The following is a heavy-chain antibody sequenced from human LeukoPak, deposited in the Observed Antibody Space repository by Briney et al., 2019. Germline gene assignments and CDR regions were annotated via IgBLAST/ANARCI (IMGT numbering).Heavy chain of an antibody. V-gene: IGHV3-74*01. CDR2: INSDGSIT. J-gene: IGHJ3*02. Sequence: GGSLRLSCAASGLTFSSHWMHWVRQAPGKGLVWVSHINSDGSITSYADSVKGRFTVSRDNSKNTLFLQMNSLRAEDTAVYHCARMMTDFDGSGHDIQRGAFDIWGQGTMVTVS. CDR3: ARMMTDFDGSGHDIQRGAFDI. CDR1: GLTFSSHW. D-gene: IGHD3-22*01.